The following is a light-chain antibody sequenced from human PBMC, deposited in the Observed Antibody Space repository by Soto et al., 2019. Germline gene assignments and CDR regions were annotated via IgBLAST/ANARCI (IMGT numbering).Light chain of an antibody. V-gene: IGLV2-11*01. CDR3: CSYAGSYTLGV. J-gene: IGLJ3*02. CDR2: DVS. CDR1: SSDVGGYNY. Sequence: QSALTQPRSVSGSPGQSVTISCTGTSSDVGGYNYVSWYQQHPGKAPKLMIYDVSKRPSGVPDRFSGSKSGNTASLTISGRQAEEEADSYCCSYAGSYTLGVFGGGTKLTVL.